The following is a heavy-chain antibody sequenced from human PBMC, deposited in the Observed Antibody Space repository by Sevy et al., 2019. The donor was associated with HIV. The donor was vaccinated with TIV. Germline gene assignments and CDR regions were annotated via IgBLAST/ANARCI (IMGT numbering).Heavy chain of an antibody. CDR1: GYTLSEVS. D-gene: IGHD3-22*01. CDR2: FDPEDGET. CDR3: ALTKDYYDNSGYPFDY. Sequence: ASVKVSCKVFGYTLSEVSMHWVRQTPGKGLEWMGSFDPEDGETIYAQKFQGRVAMTEDTSTDTAYMELRSLRSEDTAVFYSALTKDYYDNSGYPFDYWGQGTLVTVSP. V-gene: IGHV1-24*01. J-gene: IGHJ4*02.